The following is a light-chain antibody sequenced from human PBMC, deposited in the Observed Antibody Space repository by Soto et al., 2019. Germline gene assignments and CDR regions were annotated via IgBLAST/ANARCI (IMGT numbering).Light chain of an antibody. CDR2: EVS. J-gene: IGLJ1*01. Sequence: QSGLTQPASVSGSPGQSITISCTGTSSDVGGYNYLSWFQHHPGKASKLIIYEVSYRPSGVSNPFSGSKPGHTASLTISGLQAEDEADYYCSSFTNTITRYAFGTGTRSPS. V-gene: IGLV2-14*01. CDR3: SSFTNTITRYA. CDR1: SSDVGGYNY.